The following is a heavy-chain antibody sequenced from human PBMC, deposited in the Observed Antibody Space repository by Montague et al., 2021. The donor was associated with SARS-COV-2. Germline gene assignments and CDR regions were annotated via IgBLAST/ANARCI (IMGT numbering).Heavy chain of an antibody. CDR2: LFYRGSS. D-gene: IGHD6-19*01. CDR1: GGSISSSNYY. J-gene: IGHJ4*02. Sequence: SETLSLTCTVAGGSISSSNYYWGWIRQPPGKGLEWIGSLFYRGSSFYNPSLESRVTISVDTSKNQFSLRLRPVTAADTAVYHCVAAWLAIYYFDFWGQGTLVTVSS. V-gene: IGHV4-39*01. CDR3: VAAWLAIYYFDF.